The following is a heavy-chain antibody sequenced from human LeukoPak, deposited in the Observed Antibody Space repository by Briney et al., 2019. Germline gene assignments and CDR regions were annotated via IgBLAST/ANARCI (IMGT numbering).Heavy chain of an antibody. V-gene: IGHV1-2*02. Sequence: ASVKVSCKASRYTFTGYYMHWVRQAPGQGLEWMGWINPNSGGTNYAQKFQGRVTMTRDTSISTAYMELSRLRSDDTAVYYCARGDSSGYYYPDAFDIWGQGTMVTVSS. D-gene: IGHD3-22*01. CDR2: INPNSGGT. CDR3: ARGDSSGYYYPDAFDI. J-gene: IGHJ3*02. CDR1: RYTFTGYY.